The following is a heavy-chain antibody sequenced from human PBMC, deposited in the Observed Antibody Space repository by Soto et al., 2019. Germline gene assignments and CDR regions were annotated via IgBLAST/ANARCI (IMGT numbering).Heavy chain of an antibody. Sequence: EVHLVESGGGLVQPGGSLRVSCAASGFTFSNYAMNWVRQAPGKGLEWVSYISIGSGSIFYADSVKGRFTISRDDAKNSLYLQMNTLRDEDTAVYYCVRDYRWAFDFWGQGTMVTVSS. CDR1: GFTFSNYA. D-gene: IGHD1-26*01. J-gene: IGHJ3*01. V-gene: IGHV3-48*02. CDR3: VRDYRWAFDF. CDR2: ISIGSGSI.